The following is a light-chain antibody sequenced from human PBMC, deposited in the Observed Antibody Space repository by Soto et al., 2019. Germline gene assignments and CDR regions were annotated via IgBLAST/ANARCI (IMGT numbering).Light chain of an antibody. V-gene: IGLV1-40*01. CDR2: GNS. CDR3: QSYDSSLSGVL. J-gene: IGLJ2*01. CDR1: SSNIGAGYD. Sequence: QSVLTQPPSLSGAPGQRVTISCTGSSSNIGAGYDVHWYQQLPGTAPKLLIYGNSNRPSRVPDRFSGSKSGTSASLAITGLQAEDEADYYCQSYDSSLSGVLFGGGTKLTVL.